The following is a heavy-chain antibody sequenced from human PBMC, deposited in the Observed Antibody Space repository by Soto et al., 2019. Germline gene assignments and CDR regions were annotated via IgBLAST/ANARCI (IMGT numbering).Heavy chain of an antibody. CDR3: PRKRAHINASDR. CDR2: ISSSSSTI. CDR1: GFTFSSYS. J-gene: IGHJ5*02. Sequence: EVQLVESGGGLVQPGGSLRLSCAASGFTFSSYSMNWVRQAPGKGLEWVSYISSSSSTIYNAESVKGRFTISRDNAKNTHNLQMNSLREESTAVYYCPRKRAHINASDRWGQGTLVTVSS. V-gene: IGHV3-48*02.